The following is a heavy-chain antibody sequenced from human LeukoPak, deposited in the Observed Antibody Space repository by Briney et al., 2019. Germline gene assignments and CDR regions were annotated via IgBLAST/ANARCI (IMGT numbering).Heavy chain of an antibody. J-gene: IGHJ5*02. CDR2: INSDGSST. V-gene: IGHV3-74*01. D-gene: IGHD6-13*01. CDR1: GFTFSSYW. CDR3: ARVSSSSWYRWFDP. Sequence: GGSLRLSCAASGFTFSSYWMHWVRQAPGKGLVWVSRINSDGSSTSYADSVKGRFTISRDNAKNTLYLQMNSLRAEDTAAYYCARVSSSSWYRWFDPWGQGTLVTVSS.